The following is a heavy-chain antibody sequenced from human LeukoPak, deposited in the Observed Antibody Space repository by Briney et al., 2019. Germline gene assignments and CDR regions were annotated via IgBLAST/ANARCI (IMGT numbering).Heavy chain of an antibody. D-gene: IGHD6-13*01. V-gene: IGHV4-59*01. CDR1: GGSISSYY. J-gene: IGHJ6*03. CDR3: ARSIRGQLEYYYYMDV. CDR2: IYYSGST. Sequence: SSETLSLTCTVSGGSISSYYWSWIRQPPGKGLEWIGYIYYSGSTNYNPSLKSRVTISVDTSKNQFSLKLSSVTAADTAVYYCARSIRGQLEYYYYMDVWDKGTTVTVSS.